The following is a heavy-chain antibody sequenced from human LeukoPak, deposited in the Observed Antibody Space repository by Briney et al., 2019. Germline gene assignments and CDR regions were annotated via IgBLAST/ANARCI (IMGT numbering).Heavy chain of an antibody. V-gene: IGHV4-31*03. J-gene: IGHJ4*02. CDR2: IYYSGST. CDR3: ARVGYDSSGYYPNFDY. D-gene: IGHD3-22*01. Sequence: PSETLSLTCTVSGYSISSGGYYWRWIRQRPGKGLEWIGYIYYSGSTYYNPSLKSRVTISVDTSKNQFSLKLSSVTAADTAVYYCARVGYDSSGYYPNFDYWGQGTLVTVSS. CDR1: GYSISSGGYY.